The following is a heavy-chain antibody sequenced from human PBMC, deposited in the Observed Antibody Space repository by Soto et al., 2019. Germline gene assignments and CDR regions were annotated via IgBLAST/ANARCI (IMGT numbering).Heavy chain of an antibody. CDR1: GFTFSSYA. CDR2: ISGSGGST. D-gene: IGHD2-21*02. J-gene: IGHJ4*02. Sequence: EVQLLESGGGLVQPGGSLRLSCAASGFTFSSYAMSWVRQAPGKGLEWVSAISGSGGSTYYADSVKGRFTISRDNSKTTLCLQMICLRAEDTAVYYCASGPYCGGDCYSSDYWGQGTLVTVSS. V-gene: IGHV3-23*01. CDR3: ASGPYCGGDCYSSDY.